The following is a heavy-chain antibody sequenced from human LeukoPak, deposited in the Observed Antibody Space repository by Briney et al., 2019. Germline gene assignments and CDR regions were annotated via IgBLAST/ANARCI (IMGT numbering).Heavy chain of an antibody. CDR1: GFTFRTYG. D-gene: IGHD3-9*01. V-gene: IGHV3-33*01. CDR2: FWYDGSTK. J-gene: IGHJ3*02. Sequence: GGSLRLSCAASGFTFRTYGMHWVRQAPGKGLEWVAVFWYDGSTKYYADSVKGRFTISRDNSKSTLYLQMTSLRAEDTALYYCARDKTSLVTVDAFDIWGQGTMVTVSS. CDR3: ARDKTSLVTVDAFDI.